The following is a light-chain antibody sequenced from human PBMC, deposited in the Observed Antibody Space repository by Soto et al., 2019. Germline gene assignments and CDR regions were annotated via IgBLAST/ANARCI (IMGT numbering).Light chain of an antibody. CDR1: QSVNRY. V-gene: IGKV3-11*01. J-gene: IGKJ4*01. CDR3: QQRSNFLT. CDR2: DAS. Sequence: EIVLTQSPATLSLSPGERATLSCRASQSVNRYLVWYQQKPGQAPRLLIYDASNRATGIPARFSGSGSGTDFTLIISSLDPEDFAFYYWQQRSNFLTFGRGTKVEIK.